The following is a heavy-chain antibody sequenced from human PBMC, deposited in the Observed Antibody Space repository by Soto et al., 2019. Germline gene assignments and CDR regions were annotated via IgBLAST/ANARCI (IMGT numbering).Heavy chain of an antibody. V-gene: IGHV4-39*01. Sequence: SETLSLTCTVSGGSISSSSYYWAWIRQPPGKGLEWIGSIYFTGNTYFSPSLKSRVTASIDTSKNQLSLNLSSVTAADTAVYYWARQPDFWSGYYRSFWLDPWGQGTLVTVSS. CDR1: GGSISSSSYY. D-gene: IGHD3-3*01. CDR3: ARQPDFWSGYYRSFWLDP. J-gene: IGHJ5*02. CDR2: IYFTGNT.